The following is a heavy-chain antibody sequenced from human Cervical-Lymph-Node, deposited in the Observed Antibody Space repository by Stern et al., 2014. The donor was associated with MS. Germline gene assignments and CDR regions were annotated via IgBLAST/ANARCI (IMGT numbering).Heavy chain of an antibody. D-gene: IGHD2-2*03. J-gene: IGHJ4*02. CDR2: IYYTGTN. Sequence: QVQLQESGPGLVKPSETLSLTCTVSGASISSYYWHWIRQPPGKGLEWIGYIYYTGTNNYNPSLKGRVAISLDTSKNQFSLILRSVSAADTAVYYCARKSLSMDHYFDSWGQGTLVTVSS. CDR1: GASISSYY. V-gene: IGHV4-59*01. CDR3: ARKSLSMDHYFDS.